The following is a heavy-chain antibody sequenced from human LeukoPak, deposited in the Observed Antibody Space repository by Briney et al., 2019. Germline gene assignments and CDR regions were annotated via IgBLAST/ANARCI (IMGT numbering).Heavy chain of an antibody. J-gene: IGHJ4*02. CDR3: ARDPTVVTGGGYFDY. Sequence: GGSLRLSCAASGLTVSSNYMSWVRQAPGKGLEWVSVIYSGGSTYYADSVKGRFTISRDNSKNTLYLQMNSLRAEDTAVYYCARDPTVVTGGGYFDYWGQGTLVTVSS. D-gene: IGHD4-23*01. CDR2: IYSGGST. CDR1: GLTVSSNY. V-gene: IGHV3-66*02.